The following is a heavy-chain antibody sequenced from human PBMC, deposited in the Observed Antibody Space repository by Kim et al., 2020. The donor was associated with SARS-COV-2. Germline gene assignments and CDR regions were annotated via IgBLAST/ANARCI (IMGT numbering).Heavy chain of an antibody. D-gene: IGHD5-12*01. CDR2: INHSGST. V-gene: IGHV4-34*01. J-gene: IGHJ4*02. Sequence: SETLSLTCAVYGGSFSGYYWSWIRQPPGKGLEWIGEINHSGSTNYNPSLKSRVTISVDTSKNQFSLKLSSVTAADTAVYYCARFRGYSGYDYSFDYWGQG. CDR1: GGSFSGYY. CDR3: ARFRGYSGYDYSFDY.